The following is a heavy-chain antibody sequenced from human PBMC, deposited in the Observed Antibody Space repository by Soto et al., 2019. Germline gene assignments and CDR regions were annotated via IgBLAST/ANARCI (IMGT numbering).Heavy chain of an antibody. J-gene: IGHJ4*02. CDR1: GFTFSSYG. Sequence: GGSLRLSCAASGFTFSSYGMHWVRQAPGKGLEWVAVIWYDGSNKYYADSVKGRFTISRDNSKNTLYLQMNSLRAEDTAVYYCARVSPPSGDGSGYFHNSFDYWGQGTLVTVSS. CDR2: IWYDGSNK. V-gene: IGHV3-33*01. CDR3: ARVSPPSGDGSGYFHNSFDY. D-gene: IGHD3-22*01.